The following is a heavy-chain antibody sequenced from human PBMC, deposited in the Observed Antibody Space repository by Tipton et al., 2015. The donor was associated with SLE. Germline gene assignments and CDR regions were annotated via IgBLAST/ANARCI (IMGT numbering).Heavy chain of an antibody. Sequence: SLRLSCAASGFTFSSYWMSWVRQAPGKGLEWVSAISTIGGTTYYADSVKGRFTISRDNSKNTLYLQMNSLRAEDTAVYYCARGERSHLWFRELLVSFDYWGQGTLVTVSS. J-gene: IGHJ4*02. D-gene: IGHD3-10*01. V-gene: IGHV3-23*01. CDR2: ISTIGGTT. CDR3: ARGERSHLWFRELLVSFDY. CDR1: GFTFSSYW.